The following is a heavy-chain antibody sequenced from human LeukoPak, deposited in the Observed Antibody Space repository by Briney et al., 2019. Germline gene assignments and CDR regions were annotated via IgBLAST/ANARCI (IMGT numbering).Heavy chain of an antibody. CDR3: TRDHQLYVWGSYHPSPLDY. J-gene: IGHJ4*02. CDR2: IRSKAYGGTT. CDR1: GFTFGDYA. V-gene: IGHV3-49*03. Sequence: GGSLRLSCTASGFTFGDYAMSWFRQAPGKGLEWVGFIRSKAYGGTTEYAASVKGRFTISRDDSKSIAYLQMNSLKTEDTAVYYCTRDHQLYVWGSYHPSPLDYWGQGTLVTVSS. D-gene: IGHD3-16*02.